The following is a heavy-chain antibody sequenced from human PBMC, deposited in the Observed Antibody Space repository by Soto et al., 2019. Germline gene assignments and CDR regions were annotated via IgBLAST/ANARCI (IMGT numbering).Heavy chain of an antibody. CDR1: GGSISSGGYY. D-gene: IGHD2-15*01. CDR3: ARGPDCSGGSCPPDAFDI. J-gene: IGHJ3*02. Sequence: LSLTCTVSGGSISSGGYYWSWIRQHPGKGLEWIGYIYYSGSTYYNPSLKSRVTISVDTSKNQFSLKLSSVTAADTAVYYCARGPDCSGGSCPPDAFDIWGQGTMVTVSS. CDR2: IYYSGST. V-gene: IGHV4-31*03.